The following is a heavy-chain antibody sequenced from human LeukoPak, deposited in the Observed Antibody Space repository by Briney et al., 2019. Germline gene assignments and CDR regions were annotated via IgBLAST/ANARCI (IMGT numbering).Heavy chain of an antibody. CDR3: ARGTTVTTLGVNDY. CDR2: MNPNSGNT. CDR1: GYTFTCYD. D-gene: IGHD4-17*01. Sequence: ASVKVSCKASGYTFTCYDINWVRQATGQGLEWMGWMNPNSGNTGYAQKFQGRVTMTRNTSISTAYMELSSLRSEDTAVYYCARGTTVTTLGVNDYWGQGTLVTVSS. V-gene: IGHV1-8*01. J-gene: IGHJ4*02.